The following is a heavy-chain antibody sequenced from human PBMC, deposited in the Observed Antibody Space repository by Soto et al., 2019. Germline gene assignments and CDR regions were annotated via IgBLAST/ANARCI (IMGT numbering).Heavy chain of an antibody. V-gene: IGHV3-53*01. J-gene: IGHJ4*02. Sequence: EVQLVESGGGLIQPGGSLRLSCAASGLTVSSNYMNWVRQAPGKALEWVSVLYSGGVTYFAVSVKGRFTISRDNSKNTSYLQMNSRRGGDTAVYYCARASYGSSPLDSWGQGTLVTVSS. CDR1: GLTVSSNY. CDR3: ARASYGSSPLDS. CDR2: LYSGGVT. D-gene: IGHD6-6*01.